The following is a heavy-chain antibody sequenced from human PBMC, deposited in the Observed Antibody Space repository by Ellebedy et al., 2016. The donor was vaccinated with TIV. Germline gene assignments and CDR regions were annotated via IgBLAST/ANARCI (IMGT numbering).Heavy chain of an antibody. CDR2: ISAYNGNT. J-gene: IGHJ6*02. D-gene: IGHD6-19*01. CDR3: AREEWLAYYYGMDV. V-gene: IGHV1-18*04. CDR1: GYTFTSYG. Sequence: ASVKVSCXASGYTFTSYGISWVRQAPGQGLEWMGWISAYNGNTNYAQKLQGRVTMTTDTSTSTAYMELRSLRSDDTAVYYCAREEWLAYYYGMDVWGQGTTVTVSS.